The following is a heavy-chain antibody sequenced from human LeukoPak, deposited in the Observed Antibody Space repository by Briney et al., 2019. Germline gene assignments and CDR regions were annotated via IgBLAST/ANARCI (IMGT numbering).Heavy chain of an antibody. CDR1: GFTFSDYY. D-gene: IGHD5-18*01. CDR3: ARDGYSYGINWFDP. Sequence: GGSLRLSCAASGFTFSDYYMSWIRQAPGKELEWVSYISSSSSTIYYADSVKGRFTISRDNAKNSLYLQMNSLRAEDTAVYYCARDGYSYGINWFDPWGQGTLVTVSS. CDR2: ISSSSSTI. J-gene: IGHJ5*02. V-gene: IGHV3-11*04.